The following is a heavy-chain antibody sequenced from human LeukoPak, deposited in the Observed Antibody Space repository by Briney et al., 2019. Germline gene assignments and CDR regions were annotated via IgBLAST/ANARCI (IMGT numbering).Heavy chain of an antibody. D-gene: IGHD3-3*01. CDR2: ISGSGGST. J-gene: IGHJ4*02. V-gene: IGHV3-23*01. CDR1: GFTFDDYG. CDR3: AKGSFTIFGVVTYNYFDY. Sequence: PGGSLRLSCAASGFTFDDYGMSWVRHAPGKGLEWVSAISGSGGSTYYADSVKGRFTISRDNSKNTLYLQMNSLRAEDTAVYYCAKGSFTIFGVVTYNYFDYWGQGTLVTVSS.